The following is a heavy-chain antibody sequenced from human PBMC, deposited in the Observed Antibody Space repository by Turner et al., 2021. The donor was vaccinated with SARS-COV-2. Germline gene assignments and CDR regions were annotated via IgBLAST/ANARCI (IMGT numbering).Heavy chain of an antibody. D-gene: IGHD2-15*01. V-gene: IGHV3-7*03. J-gene: IGHJ6*02. Sequence: EVQLVESGGGLVQPGGSLRLSCAASGFTFSSYWMNWVRQAPGKGLEWVANIKEDGSEKYYVDSVKGRFTISRDNAKNSLYLQMNSLGAEDTAVYYCAREESGSFGAYGMDVWGQGTTVTVSS. CDR1: GFTFSSYW. CDR2: IKEDGSEK. CDR3: AREESGSFGAYGMDV.